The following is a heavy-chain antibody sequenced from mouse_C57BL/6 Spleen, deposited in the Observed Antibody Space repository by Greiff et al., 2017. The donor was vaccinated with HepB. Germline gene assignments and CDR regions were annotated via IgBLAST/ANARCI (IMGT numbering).Heavy chain of an antibody. J-gene: IGHJ2*01. CDR1: GYTFTDYY. Sequence: EVQLQQSGPVLVKPGASVKMSCKASGYTFTDYYMNWVKQSHGKSLEWIGVINPYNGGTSYNQKVKGKATLTVDKSSSTAYMELNSLTSEDSAVYYCARDYGKYFYYWGQGTTLTVSS. D-gene: IGHD1-1*01. V-gene: IGHV1-19*01. CDR2: INPYNGGT. CDR3: ARDYGKYFYY.